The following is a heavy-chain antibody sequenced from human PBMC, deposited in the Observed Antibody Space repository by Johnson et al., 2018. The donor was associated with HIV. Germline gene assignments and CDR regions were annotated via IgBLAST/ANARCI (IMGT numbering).Heavy chain of an antibody. D-gene: IGHD5-24*01. CDR1: GFTFSSYA. CDR2: ISYDRRDQ. CDR3: AREGRGYNYLGAFDI. V-gene: IGHV3-30*04. J-gene: IGHJ3*02. Sequence: QVQLVESGGGLVQPGGSLRLSCAASGFTFSSYAMHWVRPAPAKGLEWVAVISYDRRDQYYADSVKGRFNISRDSSKNTLSLQMDSLRPEDTAVYYCAREGRGYNYLGAFDIWGQGTMVTVSS.